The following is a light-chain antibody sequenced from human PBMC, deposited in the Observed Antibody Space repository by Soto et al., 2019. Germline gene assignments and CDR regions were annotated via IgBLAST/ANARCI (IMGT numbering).Light chain of an antibody. Sequence: DIQMTQSPSTLSASVGDRVTITCRASQSISIWLAWYQQKPGKAPKLLIYDASSLKSGVPSRFRGSGSGTEFPLPISSLQPDDFATYYRQQYSSYSYTFGQGTNLQI. V-gene: IGKV1-5*01. CDR1: QSISIW. CDR2: DAS. CDR3: QQYSSYSYT. J-gene: IGKJ2*01.